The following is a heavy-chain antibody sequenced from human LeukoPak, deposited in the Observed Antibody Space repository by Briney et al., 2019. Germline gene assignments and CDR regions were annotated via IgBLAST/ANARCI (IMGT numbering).Heavy chain of an antibody. D-gene: IGHD5-12*01. CDR3: AKGSAYSGYDWAPDY. V-gene: IGHV3-23*01. CDR2: ISGSGGTT. CDR1: GFTFSSYA. J-gene: IGHJ4*02. Sequence: GGSLRLSCAASGFTFSSYAMSWVRQAPGEGLEWVSGISGSGGTTYHADSVKGRFTISRDNSKNTLYLQMNSLRAEDTAVYYCAKGSAYSGYDWAPDYWGQGTLVTVSS.